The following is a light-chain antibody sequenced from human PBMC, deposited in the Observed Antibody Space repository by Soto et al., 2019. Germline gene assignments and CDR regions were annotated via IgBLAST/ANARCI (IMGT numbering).Light chain of an antibody. V-gene: IGKV1-5*01. J-gene: IGKJ1*01. CDR1: QSISSW. Sequence: VQTTLSPSTLYASMRDRVTITCRASQSISSWLAWYQQKPGKAPKLLIYAASTLQSGVPSRFSGSGSGTDFTLTISCLQSEDFATYYCQQYYSYPQTFGQGTKV. CDR3: QQYYSYPQT. CDR2: AAS.